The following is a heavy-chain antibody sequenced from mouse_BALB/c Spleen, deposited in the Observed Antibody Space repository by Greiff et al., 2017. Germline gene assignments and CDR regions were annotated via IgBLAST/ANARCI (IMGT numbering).Heavy chain of an antibody. D-gene: IGHD2-1*01. CDR1: GFTFSDYY. CDR3: AREGGNYGADYYAMDY. CDR2: ISDGGSYT. Sequence: EVQRVESGGGLVKPGGSLKLSCAASGFTFSDYYMYWVRQTPEKRLEWVATISDGGSYTYYPDSVKGRFTISRDNAKNNLYLQMSSLKSEDTAMYYCAREGGNYGADYYAMDYWGQGTSVTVSS. V-gene: IGHV5-4*02. J-gene: IGHJ4*01.